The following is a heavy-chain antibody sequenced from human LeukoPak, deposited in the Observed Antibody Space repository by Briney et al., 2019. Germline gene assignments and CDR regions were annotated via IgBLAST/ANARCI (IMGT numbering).Heavy chain of an antibody. J-gene: IGHJ6*03. CDR1: GFTFRSYG. V-gene: IGHV3-30*02. CDR2: IRYDGSNK. D-gene: IGHD4-11*01. CDR3: AKDADYSNYGTSYYMDV. Sequence: GGSLRFSCAASGFTFRSYGMHWVRQAPGKGLEWVAFIRYDGSNKYYADSVKGRFTISRDNSKNTLYLQMNSLRAEDTAVYYCAKDADYSNYGTSYYMDVWGKGTTVTVSS.